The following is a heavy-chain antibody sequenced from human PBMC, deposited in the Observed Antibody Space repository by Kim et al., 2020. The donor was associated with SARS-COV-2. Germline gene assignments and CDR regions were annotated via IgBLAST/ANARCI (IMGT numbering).Heavy chain of an antibody. Sequence: ADSVKGRFTISRDNSKNTLYLQMNSLRAEDTAVYYCAKSRLTRGEGWFDPWGQGTLVTVSS. J-gene: IGHJ5*02. D-gene: IGHD3-16*01. CDR3: AKSRLTRGEGWFDP. V-gene: IGHV3-23*01.